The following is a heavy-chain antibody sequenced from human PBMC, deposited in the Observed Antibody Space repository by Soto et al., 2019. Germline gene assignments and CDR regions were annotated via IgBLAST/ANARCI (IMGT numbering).Heavy chain of an antibody. Sequence: ASVKVSCKASGGTFSSYAISCVRQAPRQGLEWIGGIIPIFGTANYAQNFLGRDTITADESTSTAYMELSSLRSKVTTVYYSARGVGLQEVGMDVCGQGTTVTVSS. D-gene: IGHD4-4*01. V-gene: IGHV1-69*13. CDR2: IIPIFGTA. CDR1: GGTFSSYA. CDR3: ARGVGLQEVGMDV. J-gene: IGHJ6*02.